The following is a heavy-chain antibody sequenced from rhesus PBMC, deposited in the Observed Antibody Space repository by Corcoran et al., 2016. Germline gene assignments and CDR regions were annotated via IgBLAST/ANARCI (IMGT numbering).Heavy chain of an antibody. Sequence: QVQLQESGPGVVKPSETLSPTCAVSGGSISDSYRWSWIRQPPGKGLEWIGYIYGSSTSTNYNPSLKVRVTISKDTSKNQFSLRLSSVTAADTAVYYCARGDNGGSWNWYFDLWGPGTPVTISS. V-gene: IGHV4S10*01. D-gene: IGHD6-25*01. CDR1: GGSISDSYR. CDR3: ARGDNGGSWNWYFDL. J-gene: IGHJ2*01. CDR2: IYGSSTST.